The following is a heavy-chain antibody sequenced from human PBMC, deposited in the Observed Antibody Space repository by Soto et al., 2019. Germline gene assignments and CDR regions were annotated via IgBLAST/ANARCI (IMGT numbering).Heavy chain of an antibody. D-gene: IGHD5-12*01. CDR3: ARTITGVPRNWFDP. J-gene: IGHJ5*02. CDR2: INYSGST. Sequence: SETLSLTCTVSGGSISSTNYYWGWIRQPPGKGLEWIGSINYSGSTYYDPSLKSRVTIAVDTSKNQFSLKLSSVTATDTAVYYCARTITGVPRNWFDPWGQGTLVTVSS. V-gene: IGHV4-39*01. CDR1: GGSISSTNYY.